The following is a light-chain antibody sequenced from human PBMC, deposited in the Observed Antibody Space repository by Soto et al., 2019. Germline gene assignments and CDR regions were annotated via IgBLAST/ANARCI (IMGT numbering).Light chain of an antibody. Sequence: DIQMTQSPSSLSASVGDRVTITCRASQSISSYLNWYQQKPGKAPKLLIYAASSLQSGVPSRFSGSGSGTDFTLTISSLQPEDSATYYCQQANSFPQTFGQGTKVDNK. CDR1: QSISSY. CDR2: AAS. J-gene: IGKJ1*01. CDR3: QQANSFPQT. V-gene: IGKV1-39*01.